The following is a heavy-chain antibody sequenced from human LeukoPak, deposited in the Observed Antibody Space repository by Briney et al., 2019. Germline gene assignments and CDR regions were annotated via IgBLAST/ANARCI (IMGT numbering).Heavy chain of an antibody. D-gene: IGHD2/OR15-2a*01. Sequence: SETLSLTCAVSGYSISSGYYWGWIRQPPGKGLDWIGSISHTGSIYYNPSLKSRVTISVDESKNQFSLKLSSVTAADTAVYYCARLSWPGRGSRFDPWGQGTLVTVSS. CDR1: GYSISSGYY. V-gene: IGHV4-38-2*01. CDR3: ARLSWPGRGSRFDP. CDR2: ISHTGSI. J-gene: IGHJ5*02.